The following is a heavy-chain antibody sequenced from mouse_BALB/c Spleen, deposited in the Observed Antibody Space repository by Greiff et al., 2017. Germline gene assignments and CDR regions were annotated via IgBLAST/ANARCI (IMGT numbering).Heavy chain of an antibody. J-gene: IGHJ2*01. D-gene: IGHD2-14*01. V-gene: IGHV5-17*02. CDR3: ANRSFDY. CDR1: GFTFSSFG. CDR2: ISSGSSTI. Sequence: EVQLVESGGGLVQPGGSRKLSCAASGFTFSSFGMHWVRQAPEKGLEWVAYISSGSSTIYYADTVKGRFTISRDNPKNTLFLQMTSLRSEDTAMYYCANRSFDYWGQGTTLTVSS.